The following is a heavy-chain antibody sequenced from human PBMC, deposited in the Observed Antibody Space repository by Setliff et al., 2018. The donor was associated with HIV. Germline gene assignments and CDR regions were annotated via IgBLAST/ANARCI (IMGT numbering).Heavy chain of an antibody. CDR1: GFTFSSYW. D-gene: IGHD2-2*01. V-gene: IGHV3-7*01. Sequence: PGGSLRLSCAASGFTFSSYWMTWVRQAPGKGLDWVANINEGGSEKYYLDSVKGRFTISRDNAKNSLYLQMTSLRAEDTAVYYCARKEIGVAAASDYFDYWGPGSLVTVSS. CDR3: ARKEIGVAAASDYFDY. J-gene: IGHJ4*02. CDR2: INEGGSEK.